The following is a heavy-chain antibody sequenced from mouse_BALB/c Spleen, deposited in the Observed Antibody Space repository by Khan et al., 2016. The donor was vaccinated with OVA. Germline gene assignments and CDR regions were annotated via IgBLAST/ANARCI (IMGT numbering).Heavy chain of an antibody. CDR2: INPTSGYT. CDR3: ARDRTDY. J-gene: IGHJ2*01. CDR1: GYTFTSYW. V-gene: IGHV1-7*01. Sequence: QIQLVQSGAELAKPGASVKMSCKASGYTFTSYWMHWIKQRPGQGLEWIGYINPTSGYTDYNQKFKDKATLTADKSSSTAYMQLSSLTSDDAAVYYYARDRTDYWGQGTALTVSS.